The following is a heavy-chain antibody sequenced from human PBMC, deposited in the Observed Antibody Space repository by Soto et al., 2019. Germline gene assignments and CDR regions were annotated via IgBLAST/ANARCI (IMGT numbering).Heavy chain of an antibody. Sequence: EVQLVESGGGLVKPGGSLRLSCAASGFTFSSYSMNWVRQAPGKGLEWVSSISSSSSYIYYADSVKGRFTISRDNAKNSLYLQMNSLRAEDTAVYYCARDLDGAKGAFEIWGQGTMVTVSS. V-gene: IGHV3-21*01. CDR2: ISSSSSYI. D-gene: IGHD4-17*01. CDR1: GFTFSSYS. CDR3: ARDLDGAKGAFEI. J-gene: IGHJ3*02.